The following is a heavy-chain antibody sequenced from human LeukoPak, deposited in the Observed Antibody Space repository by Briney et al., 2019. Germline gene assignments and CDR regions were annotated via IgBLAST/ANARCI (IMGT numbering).Heavy chain of an antibody. Sequence: SGGSLRLSCVVSGVTFSDVWMSWVRQAPGKGLEWVGRIHTNIDGGVIDYAAPVQGRFTISRDDSKNTLYLQMNYLKTEDTAMYYCTVRSSIWGQGTLVTVSS. CDR3: TVRSSI. J-gene: IGHJ4*02. CDR2: IHTNIDGGVI. V-gene: IGHV3-15*01. CDR1: GVTFSDVW. D-gene: IGHD3-3*02.